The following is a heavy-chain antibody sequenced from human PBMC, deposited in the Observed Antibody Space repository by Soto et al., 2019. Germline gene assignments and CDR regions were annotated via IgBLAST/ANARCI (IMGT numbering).Heavy chain of an antibody. CDR3: AKGGSAECTGGRCHHPLDY. V-gene: IGHV3-23*01. J-gene: IGHJ4*02. D-gene: IGHD2-15*01. CDR2: ISGSSGGT. CDR1: GFAFDNYA. Sequence: GGSLRLSCAASGFAFDNYAMSWVRQAPGEVLEWLSTISGSSGGTFYADSVMGRFTISRDNSKNTLYLQMNSLRAEDTAVYYSAKGGSAECTGGRCHHPLDYWGPGTLVNVSS.